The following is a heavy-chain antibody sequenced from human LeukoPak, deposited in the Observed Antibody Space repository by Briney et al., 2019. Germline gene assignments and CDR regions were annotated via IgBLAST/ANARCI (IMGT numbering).Heavy chain of an antibody. Sequence: ASVEVSCKASGYTFTSYDINWVRQATGQGLEWMGWMNPNSGNTGCAQKFQGRVTMTRNTSISTAYMELRSLRSDDTAVYYCARDLIWSYGSGSYYGYWGQGTLVTVSS. CDR3: ARDLIWSYGSGSYYGY. CDR1: GYTFTSYD. V-gene: IGHV1-8*01. CDR2: MNPNSGNT. D-gene: IGHD3-10*01. J-gene: IGHJ4*02.